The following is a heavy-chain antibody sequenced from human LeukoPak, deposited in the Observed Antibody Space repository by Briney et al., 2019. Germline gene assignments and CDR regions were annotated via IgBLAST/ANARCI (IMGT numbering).Heavy chain of an antibody. J-gene: IGHJ5*02. CDR1: GGSFSGYY. V-gene: IGHV4-34*01. Sequence: SETLSLTCAVYGGSFSGYYWSWIRQPPGKVLEWIGEINHSGSTNYNPSLKSRVTISVDTSKNQFSLKLSSVTAADTAVYYCARVRYYGSGSYRGWFDPWGQGTLVTVSS. CDR2: INHSGST. D-gene: IGHD3-10*01. CDR3: ARVRYYGSGSYRGWFDP.